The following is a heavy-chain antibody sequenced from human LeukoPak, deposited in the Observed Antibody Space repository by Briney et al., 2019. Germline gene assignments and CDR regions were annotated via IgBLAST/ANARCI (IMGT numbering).Heavy chain of an antibody. V-gene: IGHV4-59*12. CDR1: GGSISSYY. Sequence: SETLSLTCTVSGGSISSYYWSWIRQPPGKGLEWIGHIYYSGSTNYNPSLKSRVTISVDTSKNQFSLKLSSVTAADTAVYYCASYCSSTSCYIPYAFDIWGQGTMVTVSS. D-gene: IGHD2-2*02. CDR3: ASYCSSTSCYIPYAFDI. CDR2: IYYSGST. J-gene: IGHJ3*02.